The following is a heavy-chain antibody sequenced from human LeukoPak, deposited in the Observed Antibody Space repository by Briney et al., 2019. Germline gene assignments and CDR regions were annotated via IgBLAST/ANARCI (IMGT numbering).Heavy chain of an antibody. J-gene: IGHJ4*02. CDR3: ATWAYSSIWYGVRYFDY. V-gene: IGHV4-34*01. D-gene: IGHD6-13*01. Sequence: PSETLSLTCAVYGGSFSGYYWSWVRQPPGKGLEWIAEINHSGSTNYNPSLKSRVTISVDTSKNQFSLKLSSVTAADTAVYYCATWAYSSIWYGVRYFDYWGQGALVTVSS. CDR2: INHSGST. CDR1: GGSFSGYY.